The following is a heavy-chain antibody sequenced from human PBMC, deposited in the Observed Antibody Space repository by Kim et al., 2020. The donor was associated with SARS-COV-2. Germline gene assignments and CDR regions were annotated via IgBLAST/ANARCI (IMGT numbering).Heavy chain of an antibody. J-gene: IGHJ6*02. CDR1: GFTFSSYG. CDR3: ARDSGGFFGEVYGMDV. CDR2: IWFDGSKK. D-gene: IGHD3-3*01. Sequence: GGSLRLSCAASGFTFSSYGMQWVRKAPGKGLEWVAVIWFDGSKKYYGDSVKGRFTISRDNAKKILYLQMNSLRGEDTAVYYCARDSGGFFGEVYGMDVWGQGTTVTVSS. V-gene: IGHV3-33*01.